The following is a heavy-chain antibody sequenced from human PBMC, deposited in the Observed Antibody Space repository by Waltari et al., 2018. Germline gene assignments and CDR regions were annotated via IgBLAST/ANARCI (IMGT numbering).Heavy chain of an antibody. D-gene: IGHD6-19*01. CDR1: DGSFSAYY. Sequence: QVQLQQWGAGLLKPSETLSLTCAVSDGSFSAYYWSWLRQPPGKGLEWIGEINHSGGTNYNPSLKVRVTISVDTSKKQFSLRLNSVTAADTAVYYCARGPRIAVAGASFDYWGQGTQVTVSS. CDR2: INHSGGT. V-gene: IGHV4-34*01. J-gene: IGHJ4*02. CDR3: ARGPRIAVAGASFDY.